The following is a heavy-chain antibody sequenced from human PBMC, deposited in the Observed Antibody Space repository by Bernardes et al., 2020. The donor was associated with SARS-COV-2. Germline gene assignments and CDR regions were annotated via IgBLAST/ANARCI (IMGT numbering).Heavy chain of an antibody. Sequence: ASVKVSCKASGYTFTSYGISWVRQAPGQGLEWMGWISAYNGNTNYAQKLQGRVTMTTDTSTSTAYMELRSLRSDDTAVYYCARVQSRGMALYYYGMDVWGQGTTVTVSS. D-gene: IGHD3-16*01. CDR1: GYTFTSYG. CDR2: ISAYNGNT. V-gene: IGHV1-18*01. CDR3: ARVQSRGMALYYYGMDV. J-gene: IGHJ6*02.